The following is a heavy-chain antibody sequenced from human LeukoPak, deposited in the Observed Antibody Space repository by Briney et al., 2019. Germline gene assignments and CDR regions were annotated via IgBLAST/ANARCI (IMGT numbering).Heavy chain of an antibody. Sequence: GGSLRLSCAASGFTFSSYWMSWVRQAPGKGLEGVANIKQDGSEKYYVDSVKGRFTISRDNAKNSLYLQMNSLRAEDTAVYYCARVPTYYYGSGSYQSRAFDIWGQGTMVTVSS. D-gene: IGHD3-10*01. V-gene: IGHV3-7*01. J-gene: IGHJ3*02. CDR3: ARVPTYYYGSGSYQSRAFDI. CDR1: GFTFSSYW. CDR2: IKQDGSEK.